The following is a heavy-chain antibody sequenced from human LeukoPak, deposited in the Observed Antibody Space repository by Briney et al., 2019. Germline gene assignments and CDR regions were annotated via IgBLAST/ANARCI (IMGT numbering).Heavy chain of an antibody. Sequence: PGGSLRLSCAASGFTFSSYWMSWVRQARGKGLEWVANIKQDGSEKYYVDSVKGRFTISRDNAKNSLYLQMNSLRAEDTAVYYCASYPLAYYDFWSGYPYFDYWGQGTLVTVSS. CDR1: GFTFSSYW. D-gene: IGHD3-3*01. V-gene: IGHV3-7*01. J-gene: IGHJ4*02. CDR3: ASYPLAYYDFWSGYPYFDY. CDR2: IKQDGSEK.